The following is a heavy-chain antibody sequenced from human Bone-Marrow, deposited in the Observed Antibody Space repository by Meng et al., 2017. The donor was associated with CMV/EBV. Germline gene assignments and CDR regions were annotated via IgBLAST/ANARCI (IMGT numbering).Heavy chain of an antibody. D-gene: IGHD6-19*01. J-gene: IGHJ4*02. CDR3: ARGTGLITVAGRKPLFDY. CDR2: INHSGST. V-gene: IGHV4-34*01. CDR1: GGSFSGYY. Sequence: SETRSPTCAVFGGSFSGYYWSWIRQPPGKGLEWNGEINHSGSTNYNASLKSRVTISVDTSKNQFSLKLSSVTAADTAVYYCARGTGLITVAGRKPLFDYWGQGTLVTVSS.